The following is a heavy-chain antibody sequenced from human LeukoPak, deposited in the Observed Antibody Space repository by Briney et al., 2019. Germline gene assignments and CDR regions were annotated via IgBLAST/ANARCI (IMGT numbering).Heavy chain of an antibody. Sequence: SQTLSLTCTVSGGSISSGSYYWSWIRQPPGKGLEWIGRIYTSGSNNYNPSLKSRVTMSVDTSKNQFSLKLSSVTAADTAMYYCAREVADYGGYYYYHYMDVWGKGTTVTISS. D-gene: IGHD4-23*01. CDR1: GGSISSGSYY. CDR3: AREVADYGGYYYYHYMDV. V-gene: IGHV4-61*02. CDR2: IYTSGSN. J-gene: IGHJ6*03.